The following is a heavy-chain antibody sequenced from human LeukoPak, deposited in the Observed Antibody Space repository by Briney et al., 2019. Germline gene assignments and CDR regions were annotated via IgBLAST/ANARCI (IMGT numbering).Heavy chain of an antibody. Sequence: GGSLRLSCAASGFTFSSYVMHWVRQAPGKGLEWVAIISYDGSNEYYADSVKGRFTISRDNSKNTLYLQMNSLRVEDTALYYCAKDISSGWPYCFDYWGQGTLVTVSS. CDR2: ISYDGSNE. D-gene: IGHD6-19*01. CDR3: AKDISSGWPYCFDY. V-gene: IGHV3-30*04. CDR1: GFTFSSYV. J-gene: IGHJ4*02.